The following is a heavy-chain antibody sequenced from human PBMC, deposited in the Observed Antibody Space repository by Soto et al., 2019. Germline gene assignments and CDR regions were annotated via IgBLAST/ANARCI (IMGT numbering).Heavy chain of an antibody. V-gene: IGHV3-21*01. J-gene: IGHJ6*02. D-gene: IGHD2-21*02. CDR3: AREETAWPLAYGLDV. CDR1: GFVFSTFR. Sequence: GGSLRLSCASSGFVFSTFRMHWVLQAPGKGLEWFSSIGTRGDIYYADSVKGRFTISRDNAKNSLSLQMNSLRAEDTGVYYCAREETAWPLAYGLDVWGQGNTVSVS. CDR2: IGTRGDI.